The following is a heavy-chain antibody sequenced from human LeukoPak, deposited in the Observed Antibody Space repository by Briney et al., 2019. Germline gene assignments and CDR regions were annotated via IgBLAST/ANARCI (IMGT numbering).Heavy chain of an antibody. CDR3: ARADILTAYYTLDF. CDR2: TNPNSGAT. D-gene: IGHD3-9*01. V-gene: IGHV1-2*02. CDR1: GYTFTGYY. J-gene: IGHJ4*02. Sequence: ASVKVSCKASGYTFTGYYMHWVRQAPGQGLEWMGWTNPNSGATNFAQKFQGRVSMTRDTSISTAYMELSSLRSDDTAVYYCARADILTAYYTLDFWGQGTLVTVSS.